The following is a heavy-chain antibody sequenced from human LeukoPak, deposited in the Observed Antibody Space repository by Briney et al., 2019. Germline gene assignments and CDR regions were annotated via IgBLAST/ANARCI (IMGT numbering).Heavy chain of an antibody. J-gene: IGHJ6*02. V-gene: IGHV1-8*02. CDR1: GYTFTSYD. Sequence: ASVKVSCKASGYTFTSYDINWVRQATGQGLEWMGWMNPNSGNTGYAQKFQGRVTMTRNTSISIAYMELSSLRSEDTAVYYCARGPVLRYFDWSAEDGEDYYYGMDVWGQGTTVTVSS. CDR3: ARGPVLRYFDWSAEDGEDYYYGMDV. D-gene: IGHD3-9*01. CDR2: MNPNSGNT.